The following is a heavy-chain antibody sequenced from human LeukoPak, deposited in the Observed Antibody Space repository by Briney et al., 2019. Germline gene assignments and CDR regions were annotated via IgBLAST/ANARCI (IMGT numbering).Heavy chain of an antibody. CDR1: GFTFSSYA. CDR2: ISYDGSNK. V-gene: IGHV3-30-3*01. D-gene: IGHD1-26*01. Sequence: PGRSLRLSCAASGFTFSSYAMHWVRQAPGKGLEWVAVISYDGSNKYYADSVKGRFTISRDNTKNTLYLQMNSLRAEDTAVYYCANGPGVDWELPTGDYWGQGTLVTVSS. J-gene: IGHJ4*02. CDR3: ANGPGVDWELPTGDY.